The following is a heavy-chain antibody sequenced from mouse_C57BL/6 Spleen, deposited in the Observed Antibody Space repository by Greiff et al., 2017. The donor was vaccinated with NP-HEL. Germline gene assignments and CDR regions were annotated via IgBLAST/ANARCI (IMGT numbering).Heavy chain of an antibody. D-gene: IGHD3-3*01. CDR1: GFTFSSYG. CDR2: ISSGGSYT. CDR3: ARKGLMYYFDY. J-gene: IGHJ2*01. V-gene: IGHV5-6*01. Sequence: EVQVVESGGDLVKPGGSLKLSCAASGFTFSSYGMSWVRQTPDKRLEWVATISSGGSYTYYPDSVKGRFTISRDNAKNTLYLQMSSLKSEDTAMYYCARKGLMYYFDYWGQGTTLTVSS.